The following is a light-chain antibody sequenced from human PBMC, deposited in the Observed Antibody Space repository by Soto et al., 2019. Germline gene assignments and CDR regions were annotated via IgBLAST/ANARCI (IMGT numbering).Light chain of an antibody. CDR2: DAS. J-gene: IGKJ2*01. CDR1: QSISGY. V-gene: IGKV1-5*01. Sequence: DIQMTQSPSTLSASVGDRVTITCRSSQSISGYLAWYQQKPGKAPNLLIYDASSLESGVPSRFSGSASGTEFTLTISSLQPDDFATYYCQQSYSTPYTFGQGT. CDR3: QQSYSTPYT.